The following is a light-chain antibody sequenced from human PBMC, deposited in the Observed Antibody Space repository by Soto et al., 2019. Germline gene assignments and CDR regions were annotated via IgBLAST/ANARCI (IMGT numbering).Light chain of an antibody. CDR2: GAS. CDR3: QQSFSVRSWT. CDR1: QNIYNS. Sequence: DIQMTQSPSSLSASLGDRVTITCRTSQNIYNSLNWYQQKAGRAPAVLIYGASNLQGGVPSRFSGSGSGTDFTLTISSLQPEDFATYFCQQSFSVRSWTFGQGTKVEIK. V-gene: IGKV1-39*01. J-gene: IGKJ1*01.